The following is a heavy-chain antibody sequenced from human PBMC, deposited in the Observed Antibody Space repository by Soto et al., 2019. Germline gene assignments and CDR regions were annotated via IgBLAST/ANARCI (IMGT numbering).Heavy chain of an antibody. D-gene: IGHD5-18*01. CDR3: ARTLDSYGTDY. V-gene: IGHV3-23*01. CDR1: GFTFSSYA. J-gene: IGHJ4*02. CDR2: ISGSGVST. Sequence: EVQLLESGGGLVQPGGSLRLSCAASGFTFSSYAMSWVRQAPGKGLEWVSAISGSGVSTYYADSVKGRFTISRDNSKNSLYLQMNSVRAEYTAVYYCARTLDSYGTDYWGQGTLVTVSS.